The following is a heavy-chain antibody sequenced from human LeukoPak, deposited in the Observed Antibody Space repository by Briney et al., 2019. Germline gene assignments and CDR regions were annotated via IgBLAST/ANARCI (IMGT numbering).Heavy chain of an antibody. CDR3: AKDPPYYDFWSGYYNYYFDY. CDR2: ISGSGGST. CDR1: GFTFSNAW. Sequence: GGSLRLSCAASGFTFSNAWMSWVRQAPGKGLEWVSAISGSGGSTYYADSVKGRFTISRDNSKNTLYLQMNSLRAEDTAVYYCAKDPPYYDFWSGYYNYYFDYWGQGTLVTVSS. V-gene: IGHV3-23*01. D-gene: IGHD3-3*01. J-gene: IGHJ4*02.